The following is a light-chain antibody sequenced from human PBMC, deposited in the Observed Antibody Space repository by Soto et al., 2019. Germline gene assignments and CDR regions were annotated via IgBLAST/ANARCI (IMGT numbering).Light chain of an antibody. Sequence: QSVLTQPPPVSGAPGQRVTISCTGSNSNIGAYYDVHWYQQLPGTAPKLLIYGNTNRPSGVPDRFSGSKSGTSASLAITGLQAEDEADYYCQSYDSSLSGHVVFGGGTKLTVL. J-gene: IGLJ2*01. CDR2: GNT. CDR1: NSNIGAYYD. V-gene: IGLV1-40*01. CDR3: QSYDSSLSGHVV.